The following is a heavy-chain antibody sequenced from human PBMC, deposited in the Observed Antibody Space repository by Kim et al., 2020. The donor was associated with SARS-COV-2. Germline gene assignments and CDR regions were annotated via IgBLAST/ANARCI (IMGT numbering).Heavy chain of an antibody. CDR1: GFTFSSYA. Sequence: GGSLRLSCAASGFTFSSYAMHWVRQAPGKGLEWVAVISYDGSNKYYADSVKGRFTISRDNSKNTLYLQMNSLRAEDTAVYYCARVAHGSGSYLGAFDIWGQGTMVTVSS. CDR3: ARVAHGSGSYLGAFDI. J-gene: IGHJ3*02. CDR2: ISYDGSNK. D-gene: IGHD3-10*01. V-gene: IGHV3-30*04.